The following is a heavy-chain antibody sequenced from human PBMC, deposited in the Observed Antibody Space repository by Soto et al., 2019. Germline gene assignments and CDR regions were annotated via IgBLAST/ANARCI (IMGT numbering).Heavy chain of an antibody. CDR1: GGSISSYY. D-gene: IGHD1-7*01. V-gene: IGHV4-59*01. Sequence: LSLTCTVSGGSISSYYWSWIRQPPGKGLEWIGYIYYSGSTNYNPSLKSRVTISVDTSKNQFSLKLSSVTAADTAVYYCARVDWNYACDYWGQGTLVTVSS. CDR3: ARVDWNYACDY. J-gene: IGHJ4*02. CDR2: IYYSGST.